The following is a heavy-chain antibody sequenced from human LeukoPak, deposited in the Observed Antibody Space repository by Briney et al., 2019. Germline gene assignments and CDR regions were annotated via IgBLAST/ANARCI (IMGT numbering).Heavy chain of an antibody. CDR2: MNPNSGNT. Sequence: GASVKVSCKASGYTFTSYDINWVRQATGQGLEWMGWMNPNSGNTGYAQKFQGRVTMTRNIFISTAYMELSSLRSEDTAVYCCARGKKRWLQHYYFDYWGQGTLVTVSS. CDR1: GYTFTSYD. V-gene: IGHV1-8*01. J-gene: IGHJ4*02. D-gene: IGHD5-24*01. CDR3: ARGKKRWLQHYYFDY.